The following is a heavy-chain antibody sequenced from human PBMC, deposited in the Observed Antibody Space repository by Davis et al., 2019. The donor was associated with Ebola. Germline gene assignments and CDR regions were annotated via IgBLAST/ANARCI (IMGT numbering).Heavy chain of an antibody. Sequence: GESLKISCTASGFTFSSYAMSWVRQAPGKGLEWVSAISGSGGSTYYADSVKGRFTISRDNSKNTLYLQMNSLRAEDTAVYYCAREGISSGRAGSFDYWGQGTLVTVAS. CDR2: ISGSGGST. CDR3: AREGISSGRAGSFDY. D-gene: IGHD6-19*01. V-gene: IGHV3-23*01. CDR1: GFTFSSYA. J-gene: IGHJ4*02.